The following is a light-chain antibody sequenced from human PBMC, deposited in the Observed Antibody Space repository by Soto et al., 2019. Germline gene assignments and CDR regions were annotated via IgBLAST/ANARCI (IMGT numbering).Light chain of an antibody. Sequence: IVLTQCPGTLSLSPGERATLSCRASQSVSNNYLAWYQQKPGQAPRLLIYGASTRATGIPARFSGSGSGTEFTLTISSLQSEDFAVYYCQQYNNWPRTFGQGTKVDIK. CDR2: GAS. J-gene: IGKJ1*01. CDR1: QSVSNN. V-gene: IGKV3D-15*01. CDR3: QQYNNWPRT.